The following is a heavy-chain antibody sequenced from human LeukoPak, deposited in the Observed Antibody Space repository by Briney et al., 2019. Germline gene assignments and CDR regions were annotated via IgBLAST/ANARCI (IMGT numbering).Heavy chain of an antibody. CDR2: ISSGGSFI. Sequence: AGGSLRLSCAASGFTFSSYSMNWVRQAPGKGLEWVSSISSGGSFIYYADSVKGRFTISRDNAKNSLYLQMNSLRAEDTAVYYCASSSSYDYWGRGTLVTVSS. V-gene: IGHV3-21*01. J-gene: IGHJ4*02. CDR1: GFTFSSYS. D-gene: IGHD6-6*01. CDR3: ASSSSYDY.